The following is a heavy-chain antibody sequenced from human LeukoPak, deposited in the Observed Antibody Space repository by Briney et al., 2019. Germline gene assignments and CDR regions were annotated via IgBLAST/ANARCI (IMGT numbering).Heavy chain of an antibody. J-gene: IGHJ6*02. CDR2: INPNSGGT. V-gene: IGHV1-2*02. Sequence: ASVKVSCKASGYTFTGYYMRWVRQAPGQGLEWMGWINPNSGGTNYAQKFQGRVTMTRDTSISTAYMELSRLRSDDTAVYYCARDRCSSTSCSYYYYYGMDVWGQGTTVTVSS. CDR1: GYTFTGYY. D-gene: IGHD2-2*01. CDR3: ARDRCSSTSCSYYYYYGMDV.